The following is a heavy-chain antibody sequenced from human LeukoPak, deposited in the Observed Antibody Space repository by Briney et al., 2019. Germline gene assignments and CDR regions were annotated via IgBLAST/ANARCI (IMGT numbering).Heavy chain of an antibody. CDR3: ARGFSGVVASD. V-gene: IGHV4-34*01. J-gene: IGHJ4*02. Sequence: PSETLSLTCGVNGGSFTGYYWSWIRQPPGKGLEWIGEINHDESTKYNPSLKSRVTMSLDTSKNQFFLNLNSVTAADTAVYYCARGFSGVVASDWAQGTLVAVSS. CDR2: INHDEST. CDR1: GGSFTGYY. D-gene: IGHD2-15*01.